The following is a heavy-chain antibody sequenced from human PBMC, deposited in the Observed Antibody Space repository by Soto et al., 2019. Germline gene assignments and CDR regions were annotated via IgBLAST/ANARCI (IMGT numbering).Heavy chain of an antibody. CDR2: INPSGGTT. J-gene: IGHJ4*02. CDR1: GYTFTTYY. D-gene: IGHD6-13*01. V-gene: IGHV1-46*01. Sequence: QMQLVQSGAEVKKPGASVKVSCKASGYTFTTYYIHWVRQAPGQGLEWMGIINPSGGTTSYAQEFQGRVTMTSDTSTSTVYMELSSLRSEDTAVYYCASSLQQLVLVYWGQGTLATFSS. CDR3: ASSLQQLVLVY.